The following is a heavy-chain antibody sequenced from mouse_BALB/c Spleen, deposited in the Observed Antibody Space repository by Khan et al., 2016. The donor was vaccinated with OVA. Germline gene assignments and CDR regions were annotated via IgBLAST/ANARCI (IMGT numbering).Heavy chain of an antibody. D-gene: IGHD1-2*01. CDR1: GYSITSGYG. J-gene: IGHJ2*01. V-gene: IGHV3-2*02. CDR2: ISYSGCT. Sequence: EVQLQESGPGLVKPSQSLSLTCTVTGYSITSGYGWNWIRQFPGNKLEWMGYISYSGCTNFNPSLKSRISITRDTSKNQFFLQLNSVTTEDTATYYCARTARIKYWGQGTTLTVSS. CDR3: ARTARIKY.